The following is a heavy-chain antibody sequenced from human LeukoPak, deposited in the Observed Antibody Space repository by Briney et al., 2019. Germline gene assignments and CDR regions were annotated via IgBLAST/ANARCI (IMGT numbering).Heavy chain of an antibody. CDR2: IYSRGGT. J-gene: IGHJ4*02. CDR3: ASSSGRLGELSFHEGYYFDY. Sequence: PSETLSLTCTVSSGSMSRYYWSWIRQSPGKGLEWIGYIYSRGGTDYNPSLRGRVTLSVDTSKNQLSLKLNSVTAADTAVYYCASSSGRLGELSFHEGYYFDYWGQGTLVTVSS. CDR1: SGSMSRYY. D-gene: IGHD3-16*02. V-gene: IGHV4-59*01.